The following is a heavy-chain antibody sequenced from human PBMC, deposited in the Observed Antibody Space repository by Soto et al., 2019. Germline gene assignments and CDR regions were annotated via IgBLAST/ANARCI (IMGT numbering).Heavy chain of an antibody. Sequence: PSETLSLTCTVSGGSISSGDYYWSWIRQPPGKGLEWIGYIYYSGSTYYNPSLKSRVTISVATSKNQFSLKLSSVTAADTAVCYCARVPGGVDYWGQGTPVTVSS. D-gene: IGHD2-8*02. CDR2: IYYSGST. CDR3: ARVPGGVDY. CDR1: GGSISSGDYY. V-gene: IGHV4-30-4*01. J-gene: IGHJ4*02.